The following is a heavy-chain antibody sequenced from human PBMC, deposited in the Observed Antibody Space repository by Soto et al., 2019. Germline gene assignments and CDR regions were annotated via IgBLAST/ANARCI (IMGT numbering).Heavy chain of an antibody. Sequence: VELQSISGKISGETCTGCGIISVRQMPGKGLEWMGITYPGDSDTRYSPSFQGQVTISADKSISTAYLQWSSLKDSDTAMYYCASHSYDSSGHRGPAHAFDIWRPGT. J-gene: IGHJ3*02. D-gene: IGHD3-22*01. CDR2: TYPGDSDT. CDR1: GETCTGCG. V-gene: IGHV5-51*01. CDR3: ASHSYDSSGHRGPAHAFDI.